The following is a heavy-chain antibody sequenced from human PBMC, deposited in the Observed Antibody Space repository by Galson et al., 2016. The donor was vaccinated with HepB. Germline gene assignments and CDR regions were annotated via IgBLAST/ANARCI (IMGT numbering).Heavy chain of an antibody. J-gene: IGHJ4*02. CDR3: ARRYSSGWYVYFDY. CDR2: INPYNGNI. Sequence: SVKVSCKASGYTFTTYAITWVRQAPGQGLEWMGWINPYNGNIKYAQKAQGRVTMTTDTSTSTAYMELRSLRFDDTAVYYCARRYSSGWYVYFDYWGQGTLVTVSS. D-gene: IGHD6-19*01. V-gene: IGHV1-18*04. CDR1: GYTFTTYA.